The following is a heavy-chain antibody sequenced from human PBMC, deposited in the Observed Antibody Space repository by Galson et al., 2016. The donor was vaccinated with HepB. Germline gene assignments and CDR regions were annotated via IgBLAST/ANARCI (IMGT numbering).Heavy chain of an antibody. D-gene: IGHD3-10*01. CDR3: ARGASYGSGGYYTWFDP. Sequence: SVKVSCKASGYTFSNYGIHWVRQAPGQGLDWMGWINAGNGYTKYSQKFQGRVTITRDTSASTAYMELSSLRYGDTAVYYCARGASYGSGGYYTWFDPWGQGPLVTVSS. CDR2: INAGNGYT. V-gene: IGHV1-3*01. J-gene: IGHJ5*02. CDR1: GYTFSNYG.